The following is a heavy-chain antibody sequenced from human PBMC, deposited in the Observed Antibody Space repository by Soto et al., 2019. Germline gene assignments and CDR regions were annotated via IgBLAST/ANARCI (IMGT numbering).Heavy chain of an antibody. CDR1: GFTFSDYY. Sequence: SLRLSCAASGFTFSDYYMSWIRQAPGKGLEWVSYISSSGSTIYYADSVKGRFTISRDNAKNSLYLQMNSLRAEDTAVYYCAREEITMVRGVPYYYYGMDVWGQGTTVTVS. CDR2: ISSSGSTI. V-gene: IGHV3-11*01. CDR3: AREEITMVRGVPYYYYGMDV. J-gene: IGHJ6*02. D-gene: IGHD3-10*01.